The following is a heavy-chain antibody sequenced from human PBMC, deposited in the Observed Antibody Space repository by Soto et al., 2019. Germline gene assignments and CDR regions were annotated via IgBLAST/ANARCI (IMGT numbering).Heavy chain of an antibody. CDR3: VRTSPGDIVATIFGVRQYYYYMDV. J-gene: IGHJ6*03. Sequence: GGSLRLSCAASGFTFSSYAMSWVRQAPGKGLEWVSAISGSGGSTYYADSVKGRFTISRDNSKNTLYLQMNSLRAEDTAVYYCVRTSPGDIVATIFGVRQYYYYMDVWGKGTTVTVSS. CDR1: GFTFSSYA. D-gene: IGHD5-12*01. CDR2: ISGSGGST. V-gene: IGHV3-23*01.